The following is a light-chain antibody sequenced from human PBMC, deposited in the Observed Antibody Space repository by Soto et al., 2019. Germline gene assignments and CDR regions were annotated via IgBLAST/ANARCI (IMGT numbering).Light chain of an antibody. CDR3: SSYTSSSTYV. J-gene: IGLJ1*01. CDR1: SSDVGGYNY. V-gene: IGLV2-14*01. CDR2: EVS. Sequence: QSVLTQPASVSGSPGQSITISCTGTSSDVGGYNYVSWYQQHPGKATKLMIYEVSNRPSGVSNRFSGSKSGNTASLTISGLQAEDEADYYCSSYTSSSTYVFGNGTKVTVL.